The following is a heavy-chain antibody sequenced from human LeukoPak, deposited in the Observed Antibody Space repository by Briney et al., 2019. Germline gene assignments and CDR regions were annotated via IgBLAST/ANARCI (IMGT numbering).Heavy chain of an antibody. V-gene: IGHV3-48*04. J-gene: IGHJ4*02. CDR3: ARDFKGRGYCSGGSCSTTDY. D-gene: IGHD2-15*01. CDR2: ISSSGSTI. Sequence: GGSLRLSCAASGFTFSSYWMSWVRQAPGKGLEWVSYISSSGSTIYYADSVKGRFTISRDNAKNSLYLQMNSLRAEDTAVYYCARDFKGRGYCSGGSCSTTDYWGQGTLVTASS. CDR1: GFTFSSYW.